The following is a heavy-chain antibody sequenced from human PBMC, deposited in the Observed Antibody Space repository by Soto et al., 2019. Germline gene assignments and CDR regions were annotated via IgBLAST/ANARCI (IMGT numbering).Heavy chain of an antibody. Sequence: QVTLKESGPVLVKPTETLTLTCTVSGFSLSNARMGVSWIRQPPGKALEWLAPIFSNDEKSYSTSVKSRLTISKDPSKSKVVLTMTNMDPVDTATYYCALGGDILTGYYCFDYWGQGTLVTVTS. V-gene: IGHV2-26*01. CDR3: ALGGDILTGYYCFDY. J-gene: IGHJ4*02. D-gene: IGHD3-9*01. CDR1: GFSLSNARMG. CDR2: IFSNDEK.